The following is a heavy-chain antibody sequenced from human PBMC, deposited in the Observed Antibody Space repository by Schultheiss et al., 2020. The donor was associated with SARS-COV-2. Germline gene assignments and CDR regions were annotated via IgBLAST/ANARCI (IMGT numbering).Heavy chain of an antibody. J-gene: IGHJ3*02. CDR2: IIPILGIA. D-gene: IGHD6-6*01. Sequence: SVKVSCKASGGTFSSYAISWVRQAPGQGLEWMGRIIPILGIANYAQKFQGRVTITADKSTSTAYMELSSLRSEDTAVYYCARGSWQLPPADAFDIWGQGTMVTVSS. CDR1: GGTFSSYA. V-gene: IGHV1-69*04. CDR3: ARGSWQLPPADAFDI.